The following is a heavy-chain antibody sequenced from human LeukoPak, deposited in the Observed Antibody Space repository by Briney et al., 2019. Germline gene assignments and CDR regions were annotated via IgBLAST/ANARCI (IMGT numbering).Heavy chain of an antibody. D-gene: IGHD3-3*01. CDR1: GGSISTYY. V-gene: IGHV4-59*08. CDR2: IYYSGST. Sequence: SETLSLTCTVSGGSISTYYWNWIRQPPGKGLEWIGYIYYSGSTNYNPSLKSRVTISVDTSKNQFSLKLSSVTAADTAVYYCARQPADFWSPNWFDPWGQGTLVTVSS. CDR3: ARQPADFWSPNWFDP. J-gene: IGHJ5*02.